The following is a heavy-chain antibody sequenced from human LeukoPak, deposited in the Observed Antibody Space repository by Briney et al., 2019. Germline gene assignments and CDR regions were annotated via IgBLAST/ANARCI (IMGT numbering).Heavy chain of an antibody. V-gene: IGHV3-21*01. CDR2: ISSSSSYI. J-gene: IGHJ5*02. Sequence: GGSLRLSCAASGFTFSSYSMNWVRQAPGKGLEWVSSISSSSSYIYYADSVKGRFTISRDNAKNSLYLQMNSLRAEDTAVYYCARDSQDIVLMVYNLWGQGTLVTVSS. CDR3: ARDSQDIVLMVYNL. CDR1: GFTFSSYS. D-gene: IGHD2-8*01.